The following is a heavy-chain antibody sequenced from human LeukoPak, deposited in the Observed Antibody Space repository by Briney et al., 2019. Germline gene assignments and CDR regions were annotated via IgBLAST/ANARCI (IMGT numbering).Heavy chain of an antibody. CDR2: ISGSGGST. Sequence: GGSLRLSCAASGFTFRSYAMSWVRQAPGKGLEWVSAISGSGGSTYYADSVKGRFTLSRDNSKNTLYLQMNSLRAEDTAVYYCAKDECDFWSGYYPYWGQGTLVTVSS. CDR1: GFTFRSYA. J-gene: IGHJ4*02. V-gene: IGHV3-23*01. CDR3: AKDECDFWSGYYPY. D-gene: IGHD3-3*01.